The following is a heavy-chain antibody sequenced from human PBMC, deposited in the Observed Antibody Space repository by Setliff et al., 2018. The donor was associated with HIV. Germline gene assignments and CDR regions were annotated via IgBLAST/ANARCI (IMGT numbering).Heavy chain of an antibody. CDR2: MYDGGST. D-gene: IGHD3-22*01. J-gene: IGHJ4*02. V-gene: IGHV3-53*01. CDR1: GFTFSNY. CDR3: AKGSGFYDY. Sequence: GGSLRLSCAASGFTFSNYMTWVRQAPGKGLEWVALMYDGGSTYYADSVKGRFTITRDISKNTLDLQMNSLRVDDTAVYYCAKGSGFYDYWGQGTLVTVSS.